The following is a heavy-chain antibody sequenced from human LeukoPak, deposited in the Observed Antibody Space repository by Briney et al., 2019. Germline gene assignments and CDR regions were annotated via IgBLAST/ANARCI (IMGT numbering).Heavy chain of an antibody. V-gene: IGHV4-59*01. D-gene: IGHD3-3*01. Sequence: SETLSLTCTVSGGSISSYYWSWIRQPPGKGLEWIGYIYYSGSTNYNPSLKSRVTISVDTSKNQFSLKLSSVTAADTAVYYCARTYDFWSGPTNWFDPSGEGTLVTVSS. CDR3: ARTYDFWSGPTNWFDP. CDR2: IYYSGST. J-gene: IGHJ5*02. CDR1: GGSISSYY.